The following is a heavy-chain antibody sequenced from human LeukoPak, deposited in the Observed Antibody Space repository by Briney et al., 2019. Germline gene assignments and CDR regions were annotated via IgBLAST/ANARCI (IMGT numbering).Heavy chain of an antibody. CDR2: IYYSGST. CDR3: ARGTQKLGSRGSFDY. V-gene: IGHV4-39*01. CDR1: GGSISSSSYY. Sequence: SETLSLTCAVSGGSISSSSYYWGWIRQPPGKGLEWIGSIYYSGSTYYDPSLKSRVTISVDTSKNQFSLRLSSVTAADTAVYYYARGTQKLGSRGSFDYWGQGTLVTVSS. D-gene: IGHD6-13*01. J-gene: IGHJ4*02.